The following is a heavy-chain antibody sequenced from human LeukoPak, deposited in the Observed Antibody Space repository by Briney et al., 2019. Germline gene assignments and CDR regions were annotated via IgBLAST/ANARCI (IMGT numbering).Heavy chain of an antibody. J-gene: IGHJ4*02. Sequence: KPSETLSLTCAVYGGSFSGYYWSWIRQPPGKGLEWIGSIYYSGSTYYNPSLKSRVTISVDTSKNQFSLKLSSVTAADTAVYYCARPPRYWGQGTLVTVSS. CDR3: ARPPRY. V-gene: IGHV4-34*01. CDR2: IYYSGST. CDR1: GGSFSGYY.